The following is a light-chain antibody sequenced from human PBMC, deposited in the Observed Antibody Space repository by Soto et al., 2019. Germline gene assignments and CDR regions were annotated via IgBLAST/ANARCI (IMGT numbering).Light chain of an antibody. CDR1: QSVSSSY. V-gene: IGKV3-20*01. J-gene: IGKJ1*01. CDR3: QQSVT. CDR2: AAS. Sequence: EIVLTQSPGTLSLSPGERATLSCRASQSVSSSYLAWYQQKPGQAPRLLIYAASSRATGIPDRFSGSGSGTDFTLTISRLEPEDFAVYYCQQSVTFGQGTKVDIK.